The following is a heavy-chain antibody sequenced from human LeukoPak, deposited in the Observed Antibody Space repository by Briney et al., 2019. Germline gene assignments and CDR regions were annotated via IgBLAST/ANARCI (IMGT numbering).Heavy chain of an antibody. J-gene: IGHJ4*02. CDR2: IIPILGIA. CDR3: ARDKRLAGGGDY. D-gene: IGHD2-21*01. Sequence: SVKVSCKASGGTFSSYTISWVRQAPGQGLEWMGRIIPILGIANYAQKFQGRVTITADKSTSTAYMELSSLRSEDTAVYYCARDKRLAGGGDYWGQGTLVTVSS. V-gene: IGHV1-69*04. CDR1: GGTFSSYT.